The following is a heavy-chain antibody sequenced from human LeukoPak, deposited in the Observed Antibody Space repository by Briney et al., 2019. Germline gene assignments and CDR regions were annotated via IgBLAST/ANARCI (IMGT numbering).Heavy chain of an antibody. CDR3: ALSTGDSFFDY. J-gene: IGHJ4*02. CDR1: GYTFTSYD. CDR2: INPNSGGT. D-gene: IGHD2-21*02. V-gene: IGHV1-2*04. Sequence: GASVKVSCKASGYTFTSYDINWVRQATGQGLEWMGWINPNSGGTNYAQKFQGWVTMTRDTSISTAYMELSRLRSDDTAVYYCALSTGDSFFDYWGQGTLVTVSS.